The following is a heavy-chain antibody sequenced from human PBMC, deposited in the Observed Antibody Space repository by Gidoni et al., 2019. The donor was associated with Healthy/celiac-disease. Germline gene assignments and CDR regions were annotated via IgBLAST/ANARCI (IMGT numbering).Heavy chain of an antibody. CDR3: TRLASYFYYGMDV. D-gene: IGHD5-12*01. Sequence: LTISRDDSKNTLYLQMNSLKTEDTAVYYCTRLASYFYYGMDVWGQGTTVTVSS. J-gene: IGHJ6*02. V-gene: IGHV3-15*01.